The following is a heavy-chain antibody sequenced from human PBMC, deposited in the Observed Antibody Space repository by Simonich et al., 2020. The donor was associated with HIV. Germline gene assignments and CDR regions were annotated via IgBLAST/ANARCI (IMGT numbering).Heavy chain of an antibody. V-gene: IGHV3-9*01. CDR1: GFTFDDYA. CDR2: ISWNSGSI. J-gene: IGHJ4*02. CDR3: AKDKGAYYGSGSPVY. Sequence: EVQLVESGGGLVQPGRSLRLSCAASGFTFDDYAMHWVREAPGKGLEWVAGISWNSGSIGYADSVKGRFTISRDNAKNSLYLQMNSLRAEDTALYYCAKDKGAYYGSGSPVYWGQGTLVTASS. D-gene: IGHD3-10*01.